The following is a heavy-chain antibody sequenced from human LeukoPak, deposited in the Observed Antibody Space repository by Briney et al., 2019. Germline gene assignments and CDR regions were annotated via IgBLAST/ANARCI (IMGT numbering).Heavy chain of an antibody. V-gene: IGHV4-39*01. CDR3: ARHVGYCSSTSCYILHFDY. Sequence: TSETLSLTRTVSGGSISSSSYYWGWIRQPPGKGLEWIGSIYYSGSTYYNPSLKSRVTISVDTSKNQFSLKLSSVTAADTAVYYCARHVGYCSSTSCYILHFDYWGQGTLVTVSS. CDR2: IYYSGST. J-gene: IGHJ4*02. D-gene: IGHD2-2*01. CDR1: GGSISSSSYY.